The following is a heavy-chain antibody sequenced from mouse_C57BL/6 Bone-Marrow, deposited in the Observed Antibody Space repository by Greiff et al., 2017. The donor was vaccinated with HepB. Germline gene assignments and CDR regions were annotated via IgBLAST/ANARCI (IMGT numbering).Heavy chain of an antibody. V-gene: IGHV5-4*01. Sequence: EVHLVESGGGLVKPGGSLKLSCAASGFTFSSYAMSWVRQTPEKRLEWVATISDGGSYTYYPDNVKGRFTISRDNAKNNLYLQMSHLKSEDTAMYYCARDKDGSSFYYAMDYWGQGTSVTVSS. D-gene: IGHD1-1*01. CDR3: ARDKDGSSFYYAMDY. CDR1: GFTFSSYA. CDR2: ISDGGSYT. J-gene: IGHJ4*01.